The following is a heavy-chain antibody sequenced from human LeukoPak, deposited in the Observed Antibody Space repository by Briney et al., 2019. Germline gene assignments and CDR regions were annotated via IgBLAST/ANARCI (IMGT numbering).Heavy chain of an antibody. D-gene: IGHD3-10*01. CDR2: INPNSGGT. J-gene: IGHJ3*02. Sequence: GASVKVSCKASGYTFTGYYMHWVRQAPGQGLEWMGWINPNSGGTNYAQKFQGRVTMTRDTSISTAYMELSRLRSDDTAVYYCARDGSYGSGSDAFDIWGQGTMVTVPS. CDR3: ARDGSYGSGSDAFDI. V-gene: IGHV1-2*02. CDR1: GYTFTGYY.